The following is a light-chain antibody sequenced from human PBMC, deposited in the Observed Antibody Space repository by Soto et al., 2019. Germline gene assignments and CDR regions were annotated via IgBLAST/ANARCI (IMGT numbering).Light chain of an antibody. V-gene: IGKV2-28*01. CDR2: LGS. CDR3: MQALQTPLT. CDR1: QSLLHSNGYNY. J-gene: IGKJ4*01. Sequence: DIVMTQSPLSLPVTPGEPASISCRSSQSLLHSNGYNYLHWYLQKPGQSPQLLISLGSNRASGVPDRFSGSGSGTDFTLEISRVEAEDVGVYYCMQALQTPLTFGGGTKVEIK.